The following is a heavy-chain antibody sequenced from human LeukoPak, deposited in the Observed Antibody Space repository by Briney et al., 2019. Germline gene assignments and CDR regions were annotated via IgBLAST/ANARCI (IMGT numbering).Heavy chain of an antibody. CDR1: GFTFSSYS. CDR2: ISSSSSYI. D-gene: IGHD5-18*01. Sequence: GGSLRLSCAASGFTFSSYSMNWVRQAPGKGLEWVSSISSSSSYIYYADSVKGRFTISRDNAKNSLYLQMNSLRAEDTAAYYCARDKRGYSYGLSYWGQGTLVTVSS. CDR3: ARDKRGYSYGLSY. V-gene: IGHV3-21*01. J-gene: IGHJ4*02.